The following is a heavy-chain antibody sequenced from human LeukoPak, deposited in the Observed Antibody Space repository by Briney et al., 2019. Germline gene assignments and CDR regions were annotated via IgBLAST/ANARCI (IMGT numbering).Heavy chain of an antibody. J-gene: IGHJ3*02. CDR3: ARGAGVGATAFDI. D-gene: IGHD1-26*01. CDR1: GFTFSSYA. CDR2: ISSNGGST. V-gene: IGHV3-64*01. Sequence: PGGSLRLSCAASGFTFSSYAMHWVRQAPGKGLEYVSAISSNGGSTYYANSVKGRFTISRDNSKNTLYLQMGSLRAEDMAVYYCARGAGVGATAFDIWGQGTMVTVSS.